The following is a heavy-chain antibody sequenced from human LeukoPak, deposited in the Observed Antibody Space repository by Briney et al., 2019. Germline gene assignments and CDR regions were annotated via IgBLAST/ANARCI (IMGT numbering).Heavy chain of an antibody. Sequence: SVKVSCKASGDTFSSDGIGWVRQAPGQGLEWMGEVLPRARRATYAQRFQGRVSMTADESTTTAHMELTGLRFEDTAIYYCATLFGGYWYFDLWGRGTLVTVSS. V-gene: IGHV1-69*13. D-gene: IGHD3-10*02. CDR2: VLPRARRA. CDR3: ATLFGGYWYFDL. CDR1: GDTFSSDG. J-gene: IGHJ2*01.